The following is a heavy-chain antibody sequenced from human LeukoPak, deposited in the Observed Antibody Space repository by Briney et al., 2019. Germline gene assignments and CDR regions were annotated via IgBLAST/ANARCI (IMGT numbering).Heavy chain of an antibody. D-gene: IGHD3-3*01. J-gene: IGHJ4*02. CDR3: ARDAYDFWSGYPQYYFDY. V-gene: IGHV3-21*01. CDR2: ISSSSSYI. Sequence: PGGSLRLSCAAFGFTFSSSAMSWVRQAPGKGLEWVSSISSSSSYIYYADSVKGRFTISRDNAKNSLYLQMNSLRAEDTAVYYCARDAYDFWSGYPQYYFDYWGQGTLATVSS. CDR1: GFTFSSSA.